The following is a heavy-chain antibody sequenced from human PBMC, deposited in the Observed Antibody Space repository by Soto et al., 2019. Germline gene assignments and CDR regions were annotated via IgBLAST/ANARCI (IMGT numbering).Heavy chain of an antibody. Sequence: QVQLVQSGAEVKKPGASVKVSCKTPGNFCSKYGISWVRQAPGQGLEWMGWINGNTGSTNYAQKFRGRVTMTKDTSTGMVYMDVSSVTSDDTAIYYCGRDGDQWDQRYLDYWGQGTLVSV. V-gene: IGHV1-18*01. J-gene: IGHJ4*02. CDR1: GNFCSKYG. CDR3: GRDGDQWDQRYLDY. CDR2: INGNTGST. D-gene: IGHD1-26*01.